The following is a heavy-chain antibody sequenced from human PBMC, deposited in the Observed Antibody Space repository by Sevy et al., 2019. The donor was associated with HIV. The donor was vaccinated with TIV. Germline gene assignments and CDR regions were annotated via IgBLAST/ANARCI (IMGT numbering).Heavy chain of an antibody. J-gene: IGHJ5*02. D-gene: IGHD1-20*01. CDR2: ISSSSSYI. V-gene: IGHV3-21*06. Sequence: GGSLRLSCAASGFTFSSYSMNWVRQAPGKGLEWVSSISSSSSYIYYADSVKGRFTISRDNAKNSPYLQMNSLRAEDTAVYYCARSRDNHNWFDPWGQGTLVTVSS. CDR1: GFTFSSYS. CDR3: ARSRDNHNWFDP.